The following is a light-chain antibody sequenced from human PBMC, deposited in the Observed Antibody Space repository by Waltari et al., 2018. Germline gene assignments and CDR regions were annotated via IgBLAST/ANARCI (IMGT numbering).Light chain of an antibody. V-gene: IGLV3-1*01. Sequence: SYELTQSPSVSVSPGQTVTISCSGDQLADTYVSWYQVKPGQSPGQVIYRDRMRPSGIPEGFSGSNSGNVGTLTISGTQSMDEADYYCQAWDSSSYVVFGGGTKVTVL. CDR2: RDR. CDR3: QAWDSSSYVV. J-gene: IGLJ2*01. CDR1: QLADTY.